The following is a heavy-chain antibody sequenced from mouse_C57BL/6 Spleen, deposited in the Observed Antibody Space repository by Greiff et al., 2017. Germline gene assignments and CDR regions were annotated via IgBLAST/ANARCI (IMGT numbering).Heavy chain of an antibody. CDR3: ARSGYGKAWFAY. CDR2: IYPSDSET. J-gene: IGHJ3*01. D-gene: IGHD2-10*02. CDR1: GYTFTSYW. Sequence: QVQLQQPGAELVRPGSSVQLSCKASGYTFTSYWMDWVKQRPGQGLEWIGNIYPSDSETHYNQKFKDKATLTVYKSSSTAYMQLSSLTSEDSAVYYCARSGYGKAWFAYWGQGTLVTVSA. V-gene: IGHV1-61*01.